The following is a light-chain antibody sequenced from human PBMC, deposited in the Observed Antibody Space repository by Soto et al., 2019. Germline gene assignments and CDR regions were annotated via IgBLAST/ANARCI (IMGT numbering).Light chain of an antibody. CDR3: QHNFSNPRT. V-gene: IGKV1-39*01. CDR1: QSINNY. Sequence: DIQMTQSPSSLSASVGDRVTMTCRASQSINNYLIWYQQKAGKAPKYLIYATSILRSGVPSRFSGGGSGTDFTLTISSLQPEDFATYYCQHNFSNPRTFGQGTRLEI. CDR2: ATS. J-gene: IGKJ5*01.